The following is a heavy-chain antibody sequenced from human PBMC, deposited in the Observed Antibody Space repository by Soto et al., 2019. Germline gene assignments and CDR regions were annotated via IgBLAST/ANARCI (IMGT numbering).Heavy chain of an antibody. V-gene: IGHV3-23*01. CDR2: MNGGGGST. J-gene: IGHJ4*02. CDR1: GFTFGSYA. Sequence: EVGLLESGGGLVQPGGSLRLSCAASGFTFGSYAMSWVRQAPGKGLEWVSSMNGGGGSTYYAESVQGRFTISRDNSKNTLYLQMNSLRVEGTAVYYCAKKSEIAVPRYYFDLWGQGTLVTVSS. CDR3: AKKSEIAVPRYYFDL. D-gene: IGHD2-21*01.